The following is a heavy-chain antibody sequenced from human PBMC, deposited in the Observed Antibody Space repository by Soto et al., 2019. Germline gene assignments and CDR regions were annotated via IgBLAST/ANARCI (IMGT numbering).Heavy chain of an antibody. CDR3: ATPSPDGSDSLDM. CDR1: GYSFSSYW. CDR2: IYPGDSDT. J-gene: IGHJ3*02. V-gene: IGHV5-51*01. Sequence: GESLKISCKGSGYSFSSYWIGWVRQTPGKGLEWMGIIYPGDSDTRYSPSFQGQVTISADKSISTAYLQWSSLRASDTAMYYCATPSPDGSDSLDMWGQGTMVTVSS.